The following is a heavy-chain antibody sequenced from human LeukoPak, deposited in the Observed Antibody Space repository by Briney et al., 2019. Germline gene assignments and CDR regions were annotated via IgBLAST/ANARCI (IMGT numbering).Heavy chain of an antibody. D-gene: IGHD3-16*01. V-gene: IGHV4-39*02. CDR1: GGFISSSSYY. J-gene: IGHJ6*03. Sequence: PSETLSLTCTVSGGFISSSSYYWGWIRQPPGKGLEWIGSIYYSGSTYYNPSLKSRVTISVDTSKNQFSLKLSSVTAADTAVYYCARDPSGGMVPMDVWGKGTTVTVSS. CDR3: ARDPSGGMVPMDV. CDR2: IYYSGST.